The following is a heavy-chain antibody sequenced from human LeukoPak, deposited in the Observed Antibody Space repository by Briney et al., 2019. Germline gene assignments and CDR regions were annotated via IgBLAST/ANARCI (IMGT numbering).Heavy chain of an antibody. Sequence: SETLSLTCTVSGGSISSSSYYWGWICQPPGKGLEWIGSIYYSGSTYYNPSLKSRVTISVDTSKNQFSLKLSSVTAADTAVYYCASDQLLLYALDYWGQGTLVTVSS. CDR2: IYYSGST. CDR3: ASDQLLLYALDY. V-gene: IGHV4-39*01. CDR1: GGSISSSSYY. J-gene: IGHJ4*02. D-gene: IGHD2-2*01.